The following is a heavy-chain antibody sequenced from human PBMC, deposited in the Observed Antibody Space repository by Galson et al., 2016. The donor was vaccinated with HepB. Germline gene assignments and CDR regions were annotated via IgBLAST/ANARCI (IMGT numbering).Heavy chain of an antibody. V-gene: IGHV1-24*01. D-gene: IGHD5-24*01. J-gene: IGHJ6*04. CDR3: ATEMGTEMDV. Sequence: SVKVSCKVSGSTLTELSMHWVRQAPGKGLEWMGGFDPEEGETIYAQKFQGRVTMTEDTSTDTAYMEVSSLRLEDTAVYYCATEMGTEMDVWGKGTTVTVCS. CDR2: FDPEEGET. CDR1: GSTLTELS.